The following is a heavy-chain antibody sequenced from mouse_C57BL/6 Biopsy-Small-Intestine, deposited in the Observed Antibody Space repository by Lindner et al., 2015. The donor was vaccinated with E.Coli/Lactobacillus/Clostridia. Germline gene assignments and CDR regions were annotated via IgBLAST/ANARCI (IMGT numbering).Heavy chain of an antibody. CDR2: INPYYGST. CDR3: TRRWLLRAMDY. V-gene: IGHV1-39*01. CDR1: GYSFTGYN. J-gene: IGHJ4*01. D-gene: IGHD2-3*01. Sequence: VQLQESGPELVKPGASVKISCKASGYSFTGYNMNWVKQSHGKSLEWIGNINPYYGSTSYNQKFKGKATLTVDKSSSTAYMQLNSLTSEDSAVYYCTRRWLLRAMDYWGQGTSVTVSS.